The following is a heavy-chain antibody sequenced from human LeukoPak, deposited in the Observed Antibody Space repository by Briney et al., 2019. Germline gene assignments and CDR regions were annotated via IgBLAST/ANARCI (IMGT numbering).Heavy chain of an antibody. CDR3: ARVYYYDSTGYSGFDP. J-gene: IGHJ5*02. Sequence: GGSLRLSCAASRFTFSSYTMNWVRQAPGKRLEWVSSISSSSSYIYYTDSVKGRFTISRDNAKNSLYLQMNGLRAEDTAVYYCARVYYYDSTGYSGFDPWGQGTLVTVSS. CDR2: ISSSSSYI. D-gene: IGHD3-22*01. CDR1: RFTFSSYT. V-gene: IGHV3-21*01.